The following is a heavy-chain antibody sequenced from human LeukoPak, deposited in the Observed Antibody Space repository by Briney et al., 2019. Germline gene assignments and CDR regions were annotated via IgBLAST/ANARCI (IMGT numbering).Heavy chain of an antibody. CDR1: GLIFSDYA. V-gene: IGHV3-23*01. D-gene: IGHD2-2*01. CDR3: AKERSGVVAAASNS. CDR2: ISGGDVGT. Sequence: GGSLRLSCAASGLIFSDYAMRWVRQATGKRLEWVSAISGGDVGTFYADSVRGRFTISRDNSNNTLYLQMNSLRAEDTAVYYCAKERSGVVAAASNSWGRGTLVTVSS. J-gene: IGHJ5*02.